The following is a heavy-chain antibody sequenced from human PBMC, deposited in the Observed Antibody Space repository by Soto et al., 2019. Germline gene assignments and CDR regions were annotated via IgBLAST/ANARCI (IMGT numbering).Heavy chain of an antibody. D-gene: IGHD4-17*01. CDR1: GFTFSSYW. Sequence: EVQLVESGGGLVQPGGSLRLSCAASGFTFSSYWMHWVRQAPGKGLVWVSRIKTDGRSTTYADSVKGRFTISRDNDKNTLYLQMDSLRAEDTAVYHCARSDYNDFLDYWGQGTLVTVSS. CDR2: IKTDGRST. J-gene: IGHJ4*02. CDR3: ARSDYNDFLDY. V-gene: IGHV3-74*01.